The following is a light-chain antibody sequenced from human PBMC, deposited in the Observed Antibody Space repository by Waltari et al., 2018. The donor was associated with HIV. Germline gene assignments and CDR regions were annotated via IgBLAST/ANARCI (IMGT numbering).Light chain of an antibody. Sequence: QSVLTQPPSVSAAPGQKVTISCSGATFNIGNQYVSWFQQPPGTAPKLLIYDTNKRPSGISDRFSGSKSGTSATLGITGLQTGDEADYYCGTWDSSLNSWEFGGGTKLTVL. CDR3: GTWDSSLNSWE. V-gene: IGLV1-51*01. CDR2: DTN. J-gene: IGLJ3*02. CDR1: TFNIGNQY.